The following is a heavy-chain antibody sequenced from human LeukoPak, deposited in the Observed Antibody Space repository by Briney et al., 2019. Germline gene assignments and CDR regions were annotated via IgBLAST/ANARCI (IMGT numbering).Heavy chain of an antibody. CDR2: IIPILGIA. CDR3: ARVLIYYDSSGALGY. CDR1: GGTFSSYA. D-gene: IGHD3-22*01. V-gene: IGHV1-69*04. Sequence: SVKVSCKASGGTFSSYAISWVRQAPGQGLEWMRRIIPILGIANYAQKLQGRVTITADKSTSTAYMELSSLRSEDTAVYYCARVLIYYDSSGALGYWGQGTLVTVSS. J-gene: IGHJ4*02.